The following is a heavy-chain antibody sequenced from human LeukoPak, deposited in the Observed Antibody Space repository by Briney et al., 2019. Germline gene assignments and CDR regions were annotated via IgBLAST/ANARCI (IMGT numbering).Heavy chain of an antibody. CDR1: GCSFTSYW. CDR2: IDPGDSYT. Sequence: PGESLKISCKGSGCSFTSYWISWVRLMPGEGLQWMGTIDPGDSYTNYSPSFQGHVTISVDRSITTAYLQWSSLKASDTAIYYCARRRADSSGYFYGGLDPWGQGTLVTVSS. V-gene: IGHV5-10-1*01. CDR3: ARRRADSSGYFYGGLDP. D-gene: IGHD3-22*01. J-gene: IGHJ5*02.